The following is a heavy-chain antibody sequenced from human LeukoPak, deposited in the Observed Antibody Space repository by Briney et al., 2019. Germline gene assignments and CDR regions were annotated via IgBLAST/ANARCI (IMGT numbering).Heavy chain of an antibody. Sequence: NASETLSLTCTVSGGSISSYYWSWIRQPPGKGLEWIGSIYYSGSTYYSPSLKSRVTISVDTSKNQFSLKLSSVTAADTAVYYCARDVAYSSGWYEFDYWGQGTLVTVSS. CDR1: GGSISSYY. V-gene: IGHV4-59*12. D-gene: IGHD6-19*01. J-gene: IGHJ4*02. CDR3: ARDVAYSSGWYEFDY. CDR2: IYYSGST.